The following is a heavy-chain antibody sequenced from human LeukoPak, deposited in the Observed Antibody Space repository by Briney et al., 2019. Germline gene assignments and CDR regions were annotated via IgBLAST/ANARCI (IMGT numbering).Heavy chain of an antibody. CDR3: ARVTGFYYYYYYMDV. V-gene: IGHV1-69*05. D-gene: IGHD3-16*02. CDR1: GGTFSNYA. J-gene: IGHJ6*03. Sequence: SVKVSCKASGGTFSNYAISWVRQAPGQGLEWMGGIIPIFGTADYAQKFQGRVTITTDESTSTAYMELSSLRSEDTAVYYCARVTGFYYYYYYMDVWGKGTTVTVSS. CDR2: IIPIFGTA.